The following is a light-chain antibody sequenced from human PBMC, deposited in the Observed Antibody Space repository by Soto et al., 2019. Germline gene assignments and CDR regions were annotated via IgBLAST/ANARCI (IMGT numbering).Light chain of an antibody. CDR3: QQRSNWHT. V-gene: IGKV3-11*01. J-gene: IGKJ2*01. CDR2: DAS. CDR1: QSVSSY. Sequence: EIVLTQSPATLSLSPGERATLSCRASQSVSSYLAWYQQKPGQAPRLLIYDASNRATGSPARFSGSGSGTDFTLTISSLESEDFAVYYCQQRSNWHTFGQGTKLEIK.